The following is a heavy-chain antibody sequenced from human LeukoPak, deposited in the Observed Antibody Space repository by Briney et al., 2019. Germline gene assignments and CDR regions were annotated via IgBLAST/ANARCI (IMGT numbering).Heavy chain of an antibody. Sequence: GGSLRLSCAASGFIFSTYGMHWVRQAPGKGPEWVAVISYDGSNKFYADAVKGRFTISRDNSKNTIYLQMNSLRAEDTAVYYCARLWSASESFDYWGQGTLVTVSS. CDR3: ARLWSASESFDY. CDR1: GFIFSTYG. V-gene: IGHV3-30*03. D-gene: IGHD3-3*01. CDR2: ISYDGSNK. J-gene: IGHJ4*02.